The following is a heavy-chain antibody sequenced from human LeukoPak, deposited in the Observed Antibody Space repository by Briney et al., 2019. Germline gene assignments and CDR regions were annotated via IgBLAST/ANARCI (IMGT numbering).Heavy chain of an antibody. CDR2: IIPIFGTA. D-gene: IGHD3-3*01. J-gene: IGHJ4*02. CDR3: ARQRHDFWSGYYIG. Sequence: GASVKVSCKASGYIFTGHYMNWVRQVPGQGLEWMGGIIPIFGTANYAQKFQGRVTITADESTSTAYMELSSLRSEDTAVYYCARQRHDFWSGYYIGWGQGTLVTVSS. CDR1: GYIFTGHY. V-gene: IGHV1-69*13.